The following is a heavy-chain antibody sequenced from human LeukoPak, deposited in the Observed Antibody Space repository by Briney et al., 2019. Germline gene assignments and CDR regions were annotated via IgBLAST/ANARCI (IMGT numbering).Heavy chain of an antibody. CDR2: ISNNGGYT. D-gene: IGHD2-15*01. CDR1: GFTFSSSA. J-gene: IGHJ4*02. CDR3: AKGRSVVGTTAEFDY. V-gene: IGHV3-23*01. Sequence: GGSLRLSCAASGFTFSSSAMSWVRQAPGKGLEWVSAISNNGGYTYYADSVQGRFTISRDNSKNTVYLQMNSLRAEDTAVYYCAKGRSVVGTTAEFDYWGQGTLVTVSS.